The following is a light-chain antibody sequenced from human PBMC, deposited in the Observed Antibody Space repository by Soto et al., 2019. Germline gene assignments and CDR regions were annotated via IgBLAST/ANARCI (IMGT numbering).Light chain of an antibody. CDR1: QSVSSSS. CDR3: QQYGNSPPYT. Sequence: EIVLTQSPGTQSLSPGERATLSCRASQSVSSSSLAWYQQKPGQAPRLLIYGASSRATGIPDRFSGSGSGTDFTLTVSRLEPEDFVVFYCQQYGNSPPYTFGQGTKLEI. V-gene: IGKV3-20*01. CDR2: GAS. J-gene: IGKJ2*01.